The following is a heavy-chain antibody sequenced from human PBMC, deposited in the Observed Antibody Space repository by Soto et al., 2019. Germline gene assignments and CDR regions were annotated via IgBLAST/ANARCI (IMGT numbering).Heavy chain of an antibody. CDR3: ARDYQHSAFDS. D-gene: IGHD2-2*01. CDR2: ISSTSTYI. V-gene: IGHV3-21*02. Sequence: EVLLVESGGGLVKPGGSLRLSCAASEFTFSTYSMNWVRQAPGKGLEWVASISSTSTYIYYADSVRGRFTISRDNAKNSLYLQMNSLRAEDTALYYCARDYQHSAFDSWGQGTMVTVSS. J-gene: IGHJ3*02. CDR1: EFTFSTYS.